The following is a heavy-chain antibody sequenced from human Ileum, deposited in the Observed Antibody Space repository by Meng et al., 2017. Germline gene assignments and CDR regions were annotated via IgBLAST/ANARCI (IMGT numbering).Heavy chain of an antibody. V-gene: IGHV1-69*06. CDR2: IIPIFGTA. CDR3: ARDQNGY. J-gene: IGHJ4*02. Sequence: QVQVCQSGGEVRTPRSSWKVSCEASGGSFSSYAISWVRQAPGQGLEGMGGIIPIFGTANYAQKFHGRITITADKSTSTSYMELSSLRSEDTAVYYCARDQNGYWGQGTPVTVSS. CDR1: GGSFSSYA. D-gene: IGHD2-8*01.